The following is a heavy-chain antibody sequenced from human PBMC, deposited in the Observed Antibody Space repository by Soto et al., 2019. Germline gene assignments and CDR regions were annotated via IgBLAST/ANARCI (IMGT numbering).Heavy chain of an antibody. D-gene: IGHD2-2*01. CDR2: SNYGGTK. J-gene: IGHJ5*02. CDR3: ESMGEYYQSLDP. Sequence: AETLSLTCNVSGGSFSPNYWSWIRQHRRKRLEWVGYSNYGGTKRYNSSIKSRDTITRETSKNQFWLRLCYVTAEDTAVHYCESMGEYYQSLDPWGPGTLVTVSS. CDR1: GGSFSPNY. V-gene: IGHV4-59*08.